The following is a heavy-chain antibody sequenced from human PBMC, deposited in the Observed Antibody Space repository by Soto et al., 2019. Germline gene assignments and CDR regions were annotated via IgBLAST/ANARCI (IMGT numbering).Heavy chain of an antibody. J-gene: IGHJ6*03. V-gene: IGHV4-59*01. D-gene: IGHD5-12*01. CDR3: ARDLSGYSGYDGGYYYYYMDV. CDR2: IYYSGSS. Sequence: PSETLSLTCTVSGGSISSYYWSWIRQPPGKGLEWIGYIYYSGSSNYNPSLKSRVTISVDTSKNQFSLKLSSVTAADTAVYYCARDLSGYSGYDGGYYYYYMDVWGKGTTVTVSS. CDR1: GGSISSYY.